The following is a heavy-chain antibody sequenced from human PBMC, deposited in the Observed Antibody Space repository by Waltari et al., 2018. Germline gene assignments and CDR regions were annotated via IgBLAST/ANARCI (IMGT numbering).Heavy chain of an antibody. CDR1: GGSISSSSYY. Sequence: QLQLQESGPGLVKPSETLSLTCTVSGGSISSSSYYWGWIRQPPGKGLEWIGSIYYSGSTYYNPSLKSRVTISVDTSKNQFSLKLSSVTAADTAVYYCARQGRGGRYFDYWGQGTLVTVSS. V-gene: IGHV4-39*01. J-gene: IGHJ4*02. D-gene: IGHD1-26*01. CDR3: ARQGRGGRYFDY. CDR2: IYYSGST.